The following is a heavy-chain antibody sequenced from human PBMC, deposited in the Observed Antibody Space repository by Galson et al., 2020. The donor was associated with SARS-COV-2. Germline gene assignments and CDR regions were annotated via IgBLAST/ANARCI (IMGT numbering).Heavy chain of an antibody. Sequence: WGSLRLSCVASGFTIISSYMIWVRQPPGKGLGWVSVMNIDDTTDYADSVKVRFTFSRDTAQNTIFLHMNTLRVEDTALSFCTGAGGHPSGSVWFDPWGQGALVTVSP. D-gene: IGHD3-10*01. J-gene: IGHJ5*02. CDR1: GFTIISSY. V-gene: IGHV3-53*01. CDR2: MNIDDTT. CDR3: TGAGGHPSGSVWFDP.